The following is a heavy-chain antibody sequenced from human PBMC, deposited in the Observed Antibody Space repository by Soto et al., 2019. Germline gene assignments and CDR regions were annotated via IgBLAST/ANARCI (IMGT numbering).Heavy chain of an antibody. CDR1: VGRFGKSA. CDR3: ATGVIWIGYFTVES. V-gene: IGHV1-69*13. CDR2: FIPVYRTL. D-gene: IGHD3-3*01. J-gene: IGHJ4*02. Sequence: SVKISCTAPVGRFGKSAINLVRQTPGQGLEWLGGFIPVYRTLNYAQKFQGRVTITADESTGTAYMTLSSLASDYTAVYYCATGVIWIGYFTVESWGQGTRVTVSS.